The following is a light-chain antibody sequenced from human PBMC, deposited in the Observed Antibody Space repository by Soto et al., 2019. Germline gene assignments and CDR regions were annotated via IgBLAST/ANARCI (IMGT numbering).Light chain of an antibody. J-gene: IGLJ1*01. V-gene: IGLV2-14*01. Sequence: QSVLTQPASVTGTPGQSITISCTGASTDVGDYDLVSWYQHHPGKAPKLTIYEVFKRPSGISDRFSGSKSGNTASLPISGLRPEDAADYFCSSDSRTNIDFVFGTGTKVTVL. CDR3: SSDSRTNIDFV. CDR2: EVF. CDR1: STDVGDYDL.